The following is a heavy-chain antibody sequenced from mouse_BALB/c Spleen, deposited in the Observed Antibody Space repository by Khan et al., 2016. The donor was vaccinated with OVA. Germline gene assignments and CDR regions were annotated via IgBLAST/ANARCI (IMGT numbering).Heavy chain of an antibody. CDR1: GYSITSGYG. Sequence: VQLQQSGPGLVKPSQSLSLTCTVTGYSITSGYGWNWIRQFPGNKLEWMGYISYSGSTNNNPYLKSRISITRDTSKNQFFLQLNSVTTEATATYYCARTARIKYWGQGTTLTVSS. J-gene: IGHJ2*01. CDR3: ARTARIKY. CDR2: ISYSGST. V-gene: IGHV3-2*02. D-gene: IGHD1-2*01.